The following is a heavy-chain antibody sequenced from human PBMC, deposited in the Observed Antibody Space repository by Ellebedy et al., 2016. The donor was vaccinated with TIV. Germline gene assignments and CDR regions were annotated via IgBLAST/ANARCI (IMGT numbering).Heavy chain of an antibody. V-gene: IGHV3-73*01. CDR3: TASAGTSSGGFDP. CDR2: IRGKANNYAT. CDR1: GFTFSGFT. J-gene: IGHJ5*02. Sequence: GESLKISCAASGFTFSGFTVHWVRQASGGGLEWLGRIRGKANNYATVYAASVKGRFTISSDDSENAAYLQMNSLTTEDTAIYYCTASAGTSSGGFDPWGQGTLVTVSS. D-gene: IGHD6-19*01.